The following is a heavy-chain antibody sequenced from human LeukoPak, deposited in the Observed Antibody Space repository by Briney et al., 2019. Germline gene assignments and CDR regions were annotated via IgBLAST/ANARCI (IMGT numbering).Heavy chain of an antibody. CDR1: GYTFTGYY. CDR3: ARDQIAVAGTSFDN. J-gene: IGHJ4*02. V-gene: IGHV1-2*01. Sequence: ASVKVSCKASGYTFTGYYMHWVRQAPGHGLEWMGRIHPNSGGSNYAQKFQGRVTRTRDTSISTAYMELSRLRSDDTAVYYCARDQIAVAGTSFDNWGQGTLVTVSS. CDR2: IHPNSGGS. D-gene: IGHD6-19*01.